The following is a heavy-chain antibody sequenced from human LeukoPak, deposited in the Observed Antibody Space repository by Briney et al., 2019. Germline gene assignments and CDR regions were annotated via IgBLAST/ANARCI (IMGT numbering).Heavy chain of an antibody. D-gene: IGHD6-19*01. Sequence: SETLSLTCTVSGGSISSSSYYWGWIRQPPGKGLEWIGSIYYSGSTYYNPSLKSRVTISVDTSKNQFSLKLSSVTAADTAVYYCARDGIYSSGWYGSWGQGTLVTVSS. CDR1: GGSISSSSYY. CDR2: IYYSGST. CDR3: ARDGIYSSGWYGS. J-gene: IGHJ5*02. V-gene: IGHV4-39*07.